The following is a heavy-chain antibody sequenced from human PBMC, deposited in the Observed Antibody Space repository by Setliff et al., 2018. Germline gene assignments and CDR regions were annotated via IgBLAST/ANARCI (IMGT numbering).Heavy chain of an antibody. J-gene: IGHJ3*02. CDR1: GVSISSHY. D-gene: IGHD3-10*01. CDR2: ISYLGRT. CDR3: ARSGEGLLAFDI. Sequence: SETLSLTCTVSGVSISSHYWSWIRQPPGKELEWIGYISYLGRTNYNPSLKSRVTISVAAPRRHFSLRLTSATAADTAVYYCARSGEGLLAFDIWGQGTMVTVSS. V-gene: IGHV4-59*11.